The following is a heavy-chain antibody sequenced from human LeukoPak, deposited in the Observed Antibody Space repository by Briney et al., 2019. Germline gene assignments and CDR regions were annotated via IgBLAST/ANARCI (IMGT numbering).Heavy chain of an antibody. Sequence: PGGSLRLSCAASGFTFTGYEMNWVRQAPGKGLEWVSYISSSGSTIYYADSVKGRFTISRDNAKNSLYLQMNSLRAEDTAVYYCARVGWVAYFDYWGQGTLVTVSS. J-gene: IGHJ4*02. CDR1: GFTFTGYE. CDR3: ARVGWVAYFDY. D-gene: IGHD1-26*01. CDR2: ISSSGSTI. V-gene: IGHV3-48*03.